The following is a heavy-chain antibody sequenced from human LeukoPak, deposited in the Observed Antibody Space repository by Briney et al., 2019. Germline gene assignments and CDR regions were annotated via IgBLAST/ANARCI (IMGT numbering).Heavy chain of an antibody. J-gene: IGHJ4*02. D-gene: IGHD3-22*01. Sequence: PGGSLRLSCAASGFTFNSYNMNWVRQAPGKGLEWVSRITNDGTSTTYADSVKGRFTISRDNARDTLYLQMNSLRAEDTAVYYCARDGGGSGGYYWGLGYWGRGTLVTVSS. CDR3: ARDGGGSGGYYWGLGY. V-gene: IGHV3-74*01. CDR1: GFTFNSYN. CDR2: ITNDGTST.